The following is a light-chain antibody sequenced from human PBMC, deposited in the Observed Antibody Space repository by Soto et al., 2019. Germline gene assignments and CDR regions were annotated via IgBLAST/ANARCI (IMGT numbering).Light chain of an antibody. CDR3: QQYGSSRT. V-gene: IGKV3-20*01. CDR1: QSVSTN. J-gene: IGKJ1*01. Sequence: EIVLTQSPGTLSLSPGERATLSCRASQSVSTNLAWYQQKPGQPPRLLIYGASSRATGIPDRFSGSGSGTDFTLTISRLEPEDFAVYYCQQYGSSRTFGQGTKVDIK. CDR2: GAS.